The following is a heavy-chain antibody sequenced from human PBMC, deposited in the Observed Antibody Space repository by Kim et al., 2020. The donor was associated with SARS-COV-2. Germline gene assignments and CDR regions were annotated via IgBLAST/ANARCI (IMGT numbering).Heavy chain of an antibody. CDR3: ARDAWWGLGNWFDP. CDR2: IYYSGST. D-gene: IGHD2-15*01. Sequence: SETLSLTCTVSGGSISSGGYYWSWIRQHPGKGLEWIGYIYYSGSTYYNPSLKSRVTISVDTSKNQFSLKLSSVTAADTAVYYCARDAWWGLGNWFDPWGQGTLVTVSS. CDR1: GGSISSGGYY. J-gene: IGHJ5*02. V-gene: IGHV4-31*03.